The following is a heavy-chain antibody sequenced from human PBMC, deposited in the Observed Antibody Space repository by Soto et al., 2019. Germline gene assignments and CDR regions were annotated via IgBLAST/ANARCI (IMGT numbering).Heavy chain of an antibody. CDR1: GDSVSSNSAA. J-gene: IGHJ6*02. D-gene: IGHD2-15*01. Sequence: SQTLSLTCAISGDSVSSNSAAWHWIRQSPSRGLEWLGRTYYRSKWYNDYAVSVKSRITINPDTSKNQFSLQLNSVTPEDTAVYYCARDRACGSCRDYYYGMDVWGQGTTVTVSS. CDR2: TYYRSKWYN. V-gene: IGHV6-1*01. CDR3: ARDRACGSCRDYYYGMDV.